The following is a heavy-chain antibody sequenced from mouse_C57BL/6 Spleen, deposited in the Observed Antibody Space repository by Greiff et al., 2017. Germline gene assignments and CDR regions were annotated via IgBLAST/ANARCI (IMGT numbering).Heavy chain of an antibody. CDR2: IDPSDSYT. D-gene: IGHD2-2*01. CDR3: ARRGIYGYDGYYYAMDY. CDR1: GYTFTSYW. J-gene: IGHJ4*01. Sequence: VQLQQPGAELVKPGASVKLSCKASGYTFTSYWMQWVKQRPGQGLEWIGEIDPSDSYTNYNQKFKGKATLTVDTSSSTAYMQLSSLTSEDSAVYYCARRGIYGYDGYYYAMDYWGQGTSVTVSS. V-gene: IGHV1-50*01.